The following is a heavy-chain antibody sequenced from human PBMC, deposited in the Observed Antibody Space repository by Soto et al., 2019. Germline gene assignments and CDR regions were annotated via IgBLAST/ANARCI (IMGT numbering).Heavy chain of an antibody. CDR3: ASSYYYDSSTFCSWFDP. J-gene: IGHJ5*02. D-gene: IGHD3-22*01. Sequence: GGSLRLSCAASGFTFSSYSMNWVRQAPGKGLEWVSSISSSSSYIYYADSVKGRFTISRDNAKNSLYLQMNSLRAEDTAVYYCASSYYYDSSTFCSWFDPWGQGTLVTVSS. CDR1: GFTFSSYS. CDR2: ISSSSSYI. V-gene: IGHV3-21*01.